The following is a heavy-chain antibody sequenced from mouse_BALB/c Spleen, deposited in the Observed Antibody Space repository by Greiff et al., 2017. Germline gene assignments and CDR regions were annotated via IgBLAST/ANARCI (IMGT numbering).Heavy chain of an antibody. Sequence: QVQLQQSGAELMNPGASVKISCKATGYTFSSYWIEWVKQRPGHGLEWIGEILPGSGSTNYNEKFKGKATFTADTSSNTAYMQLSSLTSEDSAVYYCARSNYYGYPFDYWGQGTTLTVSS. CDR1: GYTFSSYW. CDR2: ILPGSGST. V-gene: IGHV1-9*01. J-gene: IGHJ2*01. D-gene: IGHD1-2*01. CDR3: ARSNYYGYPFDY.